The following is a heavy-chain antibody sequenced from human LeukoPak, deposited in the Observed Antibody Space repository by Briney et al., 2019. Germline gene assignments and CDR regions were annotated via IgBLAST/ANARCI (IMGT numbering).Heavy chain of an antibody. J-gene: IGHJ6*02. CDR2: IYYSGST. CDR3: ARFGRYSYGDYYYGMDV. CDR1: GGSISSYY. D-gene: IGHD5-18*01. V-gene: IGHV4-59*08. Sequence: SETLSLTCTVSGGSISSYYWSWIRQPPGKGLEWIGYIYYSGSTNYNPSLKSRVTISVDTSKNQFSLKLSSVTAADTAVYYCARFGRYSYGDYYYGMDVWGQGTTVTVSS.